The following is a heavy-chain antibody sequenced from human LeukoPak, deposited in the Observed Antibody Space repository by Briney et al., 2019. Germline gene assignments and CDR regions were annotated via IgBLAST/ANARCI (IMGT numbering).Heavy chain of an antibody. J-gene: IGHJ4*02. D-gene: IGHD3-10*02. V-gene: IGHV3-30*04. Sequence: PGRSLRLSCAASGLTFSSYAMHWVRQAPGKGLEWVAVISYDGSNKYYADSVKGRFTISRDNSKNTLYLQMNSLRAEDTAVYYCMFGELLDYWGQGTLVTVSS. CDR3: MFGELLDY. CDR2: ISYDGSNK. CDR1: GLTFSSYA.